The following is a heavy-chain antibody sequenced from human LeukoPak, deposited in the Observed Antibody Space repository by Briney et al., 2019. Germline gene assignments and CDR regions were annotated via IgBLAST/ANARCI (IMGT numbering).Heavy chain of an antibody. D-gene: IGHD1-26*01. J-gene: IGHJ3*02. V-gene: IGHV3-30*04. CDR2: ISYDGSNK. CDR3: ARGPFIVGATRGFAFDI. Sequence: PGGSLRLSCAAPGFTFSSYAMHWVRQAPGKGLEWVAVISYDGSNKYYADSVKGRFTISRDNSKNTLYLQMNSLRAEDTAVYYCARGPFIVGATRGFAFDIWGQGTMVTVSS. CDR1: GFTFSSYA.